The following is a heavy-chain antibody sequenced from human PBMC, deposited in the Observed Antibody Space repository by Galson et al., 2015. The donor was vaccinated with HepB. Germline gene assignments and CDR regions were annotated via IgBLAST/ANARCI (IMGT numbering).Heavy chain of an antibody. D-gene: IGHD6-6*01. CDR2: ISYGGSNK. Sequence: SLRLSCAASGFTFSSYGMHWVRQAPGKGLEWVAVISYGGSNKYYADSVKGRFTISRDNSKNTLYLQMNSLRAEDTAVYYCAKERKLIAALDYWGQGTLVTVSS. J-gene: IGHJ4*02. V-gene: IGHV3-30*18. CDR1: GFTFSSYG. CDR3: AKERKLIAALDY.